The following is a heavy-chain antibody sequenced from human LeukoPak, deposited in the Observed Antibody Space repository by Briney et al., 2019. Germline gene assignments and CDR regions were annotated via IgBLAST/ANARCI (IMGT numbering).Heavy chain of an antibody. CDR2: TYPGDSDT. D-gene: IGHD2-15*01. Sequence: GESLKISCKGSGYSFTTYWIGWVRQMPGKGLEWMGITYPGDSDTRYSPSFQGQVTISADKSISTAYLQWSSLKASDTAIYYCARRSCSGSICYDYWGQGTLVTVSS. CDR3: ARRSCSGSICYDY. CDR1: GYSFTTYW. J-gene: IGHJ4*02. V-gene: IGHV5-51*01.